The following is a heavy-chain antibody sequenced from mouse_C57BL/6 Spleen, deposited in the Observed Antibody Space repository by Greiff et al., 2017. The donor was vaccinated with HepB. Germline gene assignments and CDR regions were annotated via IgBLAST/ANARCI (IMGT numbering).Heavy chain of an antibody. CDR1: GYAFSSYW. CDR2: IYPGDGDT. V-gene: IGHV1-80*01. CDR3: ASPIDYDGYYYAMDY. J-gene: IGHJ4*01. D-gene: IGHD2-4*01. Sequence: QVQLQQSGAELVKPGASVKISCKASGYAFSSYWMNWVKQRPGKGLEWIGQIYPGDGDTNYNGKFKGKATLTADKSSSTAYMQLSSLTSEDSAVYFCASPIDYDGYYYAMDYWGQGTSVTVSS.